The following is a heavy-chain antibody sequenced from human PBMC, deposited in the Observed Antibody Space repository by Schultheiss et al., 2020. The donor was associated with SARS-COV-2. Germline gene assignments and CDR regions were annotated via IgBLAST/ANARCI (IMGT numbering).Heavy chain of an antibody. J-gene: IGHJ4*02. CDR3: ARAGLTYYYGSSGYYGDY. D-gene: IGHD3-22*01. Sequence: GESLKISCAASGFTFSDYYMSWIRQAPGKGLEWVSYISSSGSTIYYADSVKGRFTISRDNAKNSLYLQMNSLRAGDTAVYYCARAGLTYYYGSSGYYGDYWGLGTLVTVSS. CDR2: ISSSGSTI. V-gene: IGHV3-11*01. CDR1: GFTFSDYY.